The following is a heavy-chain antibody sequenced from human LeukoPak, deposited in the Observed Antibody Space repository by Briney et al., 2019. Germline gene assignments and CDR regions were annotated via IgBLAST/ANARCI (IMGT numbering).Heavy chain of an antibody. D-gene: IGHD3-9*01. V-gene: IGHV3-15*07. J-gene: IGHJ4*02. Sequence: GGSLRLSCAASGFTFSNAWMNWARQAPGKGLEWVGRIKSKTDGGTTDYAAPVKGRFTISRDDSKNTLYLQMNSLKTEDTAVYYCTTDRLNHFDWHNYWGQGTLVTVSS. CDR2: IKSKTDGGTT. CDR3: TTDRLNHFDWHNY. CDR1: GFTFSNAW.